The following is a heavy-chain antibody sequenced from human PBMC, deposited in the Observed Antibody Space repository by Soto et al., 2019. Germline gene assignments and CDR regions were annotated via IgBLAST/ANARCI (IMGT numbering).Heavy chain of an antibody. Sequence: GESLKISCKGSGYTFTDYWIGWVRQLPGKGLEWMGIIYPGDSDTNYSPSFQGHVTISADKSISTAYLQWSSLKASDTAMYYCASTKKGYCSGGSCSNYYYYGMDVWGQGTTVTV. V-gene: IGHV5-51*01. D-gene: IGHD2-15*01. CDR3: ASTKKGYCSGGSCSNYYYYGMDV. CDR1: GYTFTDYW. CDR2: IYPGDSDT. J-gene: IGHJ6*02.